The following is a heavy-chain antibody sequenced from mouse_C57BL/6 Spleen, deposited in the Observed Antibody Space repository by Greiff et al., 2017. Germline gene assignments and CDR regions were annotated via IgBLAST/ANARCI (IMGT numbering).Heavy chain of an antibody. Sequence: VQRVESGPGLVAPSQSLSITCTVSGFSLTSYSISWVRQPPGKGLEWLGVIWTGGGTNYNSDLKSRLSISKDNSKSQVFLKMNSLQTDDTARYYCARNESFDDCHWFAYWGQGTLVTVSA. CDR3: ARNESFDDCHWFAY. D-gene: IGHD2-4*01. CDR2: IWTGGGT. J-gene: IGHJ3*01. V-gene: IGHV2-9-1*01. CDR1: GFSLTSYS.